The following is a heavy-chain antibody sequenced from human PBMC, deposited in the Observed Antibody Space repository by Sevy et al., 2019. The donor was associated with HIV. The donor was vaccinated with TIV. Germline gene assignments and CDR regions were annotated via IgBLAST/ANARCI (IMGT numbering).Heavy chain of an antibody. CDR1: GFRFSDYA. J-gene: IGHJ6*02. CDR2: ISWNSVSL. Sequence: GGSLRLSCAASGFRFSDYAMHWVRQAPGKGLEWVSGISWNSVSLDYADSVKGRFTISGDNAKNSLYLQMNRLRSEDRALYYCAKDNRPATMSNSSYYYYYGMDVWGQGTTVTVSS. CDR3: AKDNRPATMSNSSYYYYYGMDV. V-gene: IGHV3-9*01. D-gene: IGHD6-6*01.